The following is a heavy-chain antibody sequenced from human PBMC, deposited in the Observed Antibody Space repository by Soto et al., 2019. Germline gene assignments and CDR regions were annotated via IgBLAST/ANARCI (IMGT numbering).Heavy chain of an antibody. CDR2: IYTSWST. V-gene: IGHV4-61*08. CDR1: GGSISSGGYY. D-gene: IGHD2-15*01. J-gene: IGHJ5*02. Sequence: SETLSLTCTVSGGSISSGGYYLSWIRHHPGKGLEWIGRIYTSWSTNYNPSLKSRVTMSVDTSKNQFFLKLSSVTAADTAVYYWARAGSAQSAKQYNWFEPWGQGTMVTVSS. CDR3: ARAGSAQSAKQYNWFEP.